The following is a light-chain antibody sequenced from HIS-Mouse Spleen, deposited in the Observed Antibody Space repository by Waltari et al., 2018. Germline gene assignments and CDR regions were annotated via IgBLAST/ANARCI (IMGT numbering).Light chain of an antibody. CDR1: QSVSSSY. V-gene: IGKV3D-20*02. CDR2: GAS. J-gene: IGKJ4*01. CDR3: QQRSNWLT. Sequence: EIVLTQSPGTLSLSPGERATLSCRASQSVSSSYLAWYQQKPGQAPRLLIYGASSRATGIPDRCSGSGSGTDFTLTISRLEPEDFAVYYCQQRSNWLTFGGGTKVEIK.